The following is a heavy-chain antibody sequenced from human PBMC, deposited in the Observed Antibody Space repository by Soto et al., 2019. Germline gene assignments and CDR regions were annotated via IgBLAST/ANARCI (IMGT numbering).Heavy chain of an antibody. J-gene: IGHJ6*02. CDR1: GDSISSSNYY. CDR2: IFYTGST. CDR3: ARGGSCSSTSCYAPNAPYYYYGMDV. Sequence: LSLTCTVSGDSISSSNYYWDWIRQPPGKGLEWIGSIFYTGSTYYNPSLKSRVTISVDTPKNQFSLKLSSVTAADTAVYYCARGGSCSSTSCYAPNAPYYYYGMDVWGQGT. V-gene: IGHV4-39*07. D-gene: IGHD2-2*01.